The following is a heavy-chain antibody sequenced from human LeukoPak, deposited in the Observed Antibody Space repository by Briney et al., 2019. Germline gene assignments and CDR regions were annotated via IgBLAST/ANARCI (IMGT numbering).Heavy chain of an antibody. V-gene: IGHV4-59*01. J-gene: IGHJ3*02. D-gene: IGHD6-19*01. CDR3: ARAPASGWYLAFDI. CDR2: IYHSGSS. CDR1: SGSMRRYY. Sequence: SETLSLSCTVSSGSMRRYYWSWIRQPPGKGLEWIGYIYHSGSSNYNPSLKSRVTISVDTSKNQFSLKLNSVTAADTAVYYCARAPASGWYLAFDIWGQGTMVTVSS.